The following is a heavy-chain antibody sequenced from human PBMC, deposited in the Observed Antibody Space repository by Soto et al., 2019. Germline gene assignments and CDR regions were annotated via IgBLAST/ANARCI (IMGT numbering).Heavy chain of an antibody. CDR3: AATVDFDY. CDR2: ISGSGGST. Sequence: GGSLRLSCAASGFTFDDYAMHWVRQAPGKGLEWVSAISGSGGSTYYADSVKGRFTISRDNSKNTLYLQMNSLRAEDTAVYYCAATVDFDYWGQGTLVTVSS. D-gene: IGHD4-4*01. V-gene: IGHV3-23*01. J-gene: IGHJ4*02. CDR1: GFTFDDYA.